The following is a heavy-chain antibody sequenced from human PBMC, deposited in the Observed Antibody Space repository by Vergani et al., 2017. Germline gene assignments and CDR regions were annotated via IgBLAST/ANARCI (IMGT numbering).Heavy chain of an antibody. CDR2: IYYSGST. V-gene: IGHV4-39*07. J-gene: IGHJ4*02. CDR1: GGSISSSSFY. Sequence: QLQLQESGPGLVKPSETLSLTCTVPGGSISSSSFYWGWIRQPPGKGLEWIGTIYYSGSTYYNPSLKSRVTISVDTSKNQFSLKLSSVTAADTAVYYCARAGIAARPWVFDYWGQGTLVTVSS. D-gene: IGHD6-6*01. CDR3: ARAGIAARPWVFDY.